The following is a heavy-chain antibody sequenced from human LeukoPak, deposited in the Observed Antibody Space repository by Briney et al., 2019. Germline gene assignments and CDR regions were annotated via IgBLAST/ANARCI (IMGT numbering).Heavy chain of an antibody. CDR2: IYYSGNT. CDR1: GGSISNYY. V-gene: IGHV4-59*01. Sequence: SETLSLTCTVSGGSISNYYWSWIRQPPGKGLEWIGYIYYSGNTNYNPSLKSRVTIAVDTSKNQFSLKLSSMNAADTAMYYCARASRGFGLGMDVWGKGTTVTVSS. D-gene: IGHD3/OR15-3a*01. CDR3: ARASRGFGLGMDV. J-gene: IGHJ6*03.